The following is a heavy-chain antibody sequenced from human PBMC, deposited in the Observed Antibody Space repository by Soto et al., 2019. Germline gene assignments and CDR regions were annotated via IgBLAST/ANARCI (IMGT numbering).Heavy chain of an antibody. CDR2: INPNSGGT. V-gene: IGHV1-2*04. CDR3: AREAYDSSGHRDFQH. Sequence: ASVKVSCKASGYTFTGYYMHWVRQAPGQGLEWMGWINPNSGGTNYAQKFQGWVTMTRDTSISTAYMELSRLRSDDTAVYYCAREAYDSSGHRDFQHWGQGTLVTVSS. CDR1: GYTFTGYY. D-gene: IGHD3-22*01. J-gene: IGHJ1*01.